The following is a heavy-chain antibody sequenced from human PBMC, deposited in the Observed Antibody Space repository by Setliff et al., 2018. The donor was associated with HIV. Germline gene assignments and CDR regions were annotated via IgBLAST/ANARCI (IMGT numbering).Heavy chain of an antibody. J-gene: IGHJ4*02. CDR1: GGSFSDYY. V-gene: IGHV4-34*01. CDR3: ARESPSSSWFYFDF. D-gene: IGHD6-13*01. CDR2: INHRGST. Sequence: PSETLSLTCAVYGGSFSDYYWTWIRQSPGKGLEWIGGINHRGSTNYNPSLKSRVTVSVDTSKNQFSLKLGSVTAADTAVYYCARESPSSSWFYFDFWGQGTLVTVS.